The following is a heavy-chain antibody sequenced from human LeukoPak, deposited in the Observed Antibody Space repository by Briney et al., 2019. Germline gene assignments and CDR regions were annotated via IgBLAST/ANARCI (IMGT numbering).Heavy chain of an antibody. CDR1: GFTFSSYA. CDR3: ASGFGELLSS. CDR2: ISYDGSNK. J-gene: IGHJ4*02. Sequence: PGGSLRLSCAASGFTFSSYAMHWVRQAPGKGLEWVAVISYDGSNKYYADSVKGRFTISRDNSKNTLYLQMNSLRAEDTAVYYCASGFGELLSSWGQGTLVTVSS. D-gene: IGHD3-10*01. V-gene: IGHV3-30*04.